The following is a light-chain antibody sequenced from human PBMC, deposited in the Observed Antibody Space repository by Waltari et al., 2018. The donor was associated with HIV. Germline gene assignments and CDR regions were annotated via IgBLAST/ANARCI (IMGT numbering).Light chain of an antibody. CDR1: RPISTY. V-gene: IGKV1-39*01. Sequence: DIKMTQSPSSLSASVGDSVTITCRASRPISTYLNWYQQTPGSAPKVLISGASSLKSGVPKRFSGSGSGTFFTLAIDGLQSEDFAIYYCQQSFLTPYTFGQGTK. J-gene: IGKJ2*01. CDR2: GAS. CDR3: QQSFLTPYT.